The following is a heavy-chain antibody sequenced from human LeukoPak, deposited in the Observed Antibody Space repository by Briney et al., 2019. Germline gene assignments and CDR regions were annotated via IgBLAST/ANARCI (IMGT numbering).Heavy chain of an antibody. CDR1: GFTFSSYG. CDR2: IWYDGSNK. Sequence: GGSLRLSCAASGFTFSSYGVHWVRQAPGKGLEWVAVIWYDGSNKYYADSVKGRFTISRDNSKNTLYLQMNSLRAEDTAVYYCARVNDFWSGYYTFDYWGQGTLVTVSS. V-gene: IGHV3-33*01. CDR3: ARVNDFWSGYYTFDY. J-gene: IGHJ4*02. D-gene: IGHD3-3*01.